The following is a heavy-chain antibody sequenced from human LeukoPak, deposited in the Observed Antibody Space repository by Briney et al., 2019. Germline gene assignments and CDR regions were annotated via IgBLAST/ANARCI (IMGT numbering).Heavy chain of an antibody. Sequence: ASVKVSCKASGYTFTSYGISWVRQAPGQGLEWMGGISAYNGNTNYAQKLQGRVTMTTDTSTSTAYMELRSLRSDDTAVYYCARVVGATDYYYYYMDVWGKGTTVTVSS. CDR1: GYTFTSYG. D-gene: IGHD1-26*01. CDR3: ARVVGATDYYYYYMDV. J-gene: IGHJ6*03. V-gene: IGHV1-18*01. CDR2: ISAYNGNT.